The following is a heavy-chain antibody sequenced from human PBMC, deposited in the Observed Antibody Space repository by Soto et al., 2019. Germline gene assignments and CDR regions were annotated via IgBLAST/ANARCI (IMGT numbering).Heavy chain of an antibody. CDR1: GFTFSSYD. D-gene: IGHD2-15*01. V-gene: IGHV3-13*01. CDR2: IATAGDT. J-gene: IGHJ6*03. CDR3: ARVVRGYCSGGSCYGGSYCYCMDV. Sequence: EVQLVESGGGLVQPGGYLRLSCADSGFTFSSYDMHWGRHATGKGLEWVSAIATAGDTYYPGSVKGRFTISRENAKDSLYLQMNSLRAGDTAVYYCARVVRGYCSGGSCYGGSYCYCMDVWGKGTRVTVSS.